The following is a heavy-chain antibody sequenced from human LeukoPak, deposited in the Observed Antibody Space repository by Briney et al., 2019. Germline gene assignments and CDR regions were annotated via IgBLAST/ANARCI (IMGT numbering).Heavy chain of an antibody. V-gene: IGHV1-69*05. CDR3: AREGSQWYYDSSGYPGALGY. CDR2: IIPVFGTA. CDR1: GGTFSGYA. Sequence: KVSCKASGGTFSGYAISWVRQAPGQGLEWMGRIIPVFGTANYAQKFQGRVTITTDESTSTAYMELSSLRSEDTAVYYCAREGSQWYYDSSGYPGALGYWGQGTLVTVSS. D-gene: IGHD3-22*01. J-gene: IGHJ4*02.